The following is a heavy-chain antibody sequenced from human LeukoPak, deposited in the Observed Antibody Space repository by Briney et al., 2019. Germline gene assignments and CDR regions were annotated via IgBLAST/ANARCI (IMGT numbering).Heavy chain of an antibody. CDR1: GFTFGNFW. V-gene: IGHV3-7*01. CDR3: ARDAYSPRY. D-gene: IGHD4-11*01. Sequence: QPGGSLRLSCTASGFTFGNFWMTWVRQAPGKGLEWVANIEHDGSEKNYVDSVKGRFTISRDNAKNSLYLQMNSLRAEDTAVYYCARDAYSPRYWGQGTLVTVSS. J-gene: IGHJ4*02. CDR2: IEHDGSEK.